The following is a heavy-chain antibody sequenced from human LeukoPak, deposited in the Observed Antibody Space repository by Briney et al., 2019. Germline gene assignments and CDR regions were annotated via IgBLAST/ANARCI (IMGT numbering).Heavy chain of an antibody. CDR1: GGSISSSPHY. V-gene: IGHV4-39*02. CDR2: ISYSGSP. Sequence: PPETLSLTCTVSGGSISSSPHYWVWFRPPPGKGLVWIVSISYSGSPYYNPSLKTRVTISVDTSKNQFSLRLSSVTAADTAVYYCARGGGSYSDYWGEGTLVTVSS. D-gene: IGHD1-26*01. J-gene: IGHJ4*02. CDR3: ARGGGSYSDY.